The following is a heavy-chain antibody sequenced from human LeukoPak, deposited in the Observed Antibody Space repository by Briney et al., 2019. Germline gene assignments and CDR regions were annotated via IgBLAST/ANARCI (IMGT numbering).Heavy chain of an antibody. V-gene: IGHV3-23*01. CDR1: GFTFSSYG. D-gene: IGHD6-13*01. CDR3: AKGEGPYSSSWYEWDPTPDFDY. Sequence: GGTLRLSCAASGFTFSSYGMSWVRQAPGKGLEWVSGISGNSGTTYYADSVKGRFTISRDNSKNTLYLQMNSLRAENTAVYYCAKGEGPYSSSWYEWDPTPDFDYWGQGTLVTVSS. CDR2: ISGNSGTT. J-gene: IGHJ4*02.